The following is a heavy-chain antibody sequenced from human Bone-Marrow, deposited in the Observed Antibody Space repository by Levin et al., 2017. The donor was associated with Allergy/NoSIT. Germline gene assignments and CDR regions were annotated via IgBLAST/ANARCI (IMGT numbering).Heavy chain of an antibody. J-gene: IGHJ4*02. CDR3: ARDYSLPASLSVVSWDY. CDR2: IIENGIDT. V-gene: IGHV3-23*01. CDR1: GFTFSRYA. D-gene: IGHD2-15*01. Sequence: PGGSLRLSCVASGFTFSRYAMSWVRQAPGKGLEWVSGIIENGIDTYYTDSVKGRFTISRDNSENTLYLQMNSLRAEDTAIYYCARDYSLPASLSVVSWDYWGQGTLVTVSS.